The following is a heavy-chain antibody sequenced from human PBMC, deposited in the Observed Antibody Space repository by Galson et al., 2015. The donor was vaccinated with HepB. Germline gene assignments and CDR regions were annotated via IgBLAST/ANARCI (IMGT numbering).Heavy chain of an antibody. CDR3: AYGVDV. V-gene: IGHV6-1*01. CDR1: GDSVSSNSAV. J-gene: IGHJ6*02. CDR2: TYYRSNWRK. Sequence: CAISGDSVSSNSAVWNRIRQSPSRGLEGLGSTYYRSNWRKAYALFVRNRIIINADISRNKISLQLNSVTPEDTAIYYCAYGVDVWGQGTTVAVSS.